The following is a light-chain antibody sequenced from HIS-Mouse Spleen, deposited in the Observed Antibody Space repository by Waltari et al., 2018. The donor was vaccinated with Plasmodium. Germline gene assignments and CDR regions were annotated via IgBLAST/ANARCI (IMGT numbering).Light chain of an antibody. CDR2: EGS. Sequence: QSALTQPASVSGSPGQSIPISCTGTSSDVGGINLVSWYQQHPGKAPKLMIYEGSKRPSGVSNRFSGSKSGNTASLTISGLQAEDEADYYCCSYAGSSTNWVFGGGTKLTVL. CDR3: CSYAGSSTNWV. V-gene: IGLV2-23*01. CDR1: SSDVGGINL. J-gene: IGLJ3*02.